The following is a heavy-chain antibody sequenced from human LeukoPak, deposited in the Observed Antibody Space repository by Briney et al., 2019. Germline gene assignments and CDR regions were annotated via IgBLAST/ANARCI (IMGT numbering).Heavy chain of an antibody. CDR1: GFAFSNFA. Sequence: TGGSLRLSCAASGFAFSNFAMSWVRQAPGKGLEWVSGMSGSGDSSYYADSMKGRFTISRDNSKNALYLQMNSLRADDTALYYCAKMEGQRLYDYCMDVWGKGTTVTVSS. J-gene: IGHJ6*03. CDR3: AKMEGQRLYDYCMDV. CDR2: MSGSGDSS. D-gene: IGHD3-3*01. V-gene: IGHV3-23*01.